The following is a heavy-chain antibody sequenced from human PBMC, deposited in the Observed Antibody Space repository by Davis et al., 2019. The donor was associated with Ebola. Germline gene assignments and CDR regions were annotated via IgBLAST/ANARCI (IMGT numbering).Heavy chain of an antibody. Sequence: SETLSLTCSVSGDSISSSSHYWGWIRQPPGKGLEWIGEINHSGSTNYNPSLKSRVTISVDTSKNQFSLKLSSVTAADTAVYYCARGGDYIWGSYSHYYYYGMDVWGQGTTVTVSS. J-gene: IGHJ6*02. CDR3: ARGGDYIWGSYSHYYYYGMDV. V-gene: IGHV4-39*07. CDR1: GDSISSSSHY. CDR2: INHSGST. D-gene: IGHD3-16*01.